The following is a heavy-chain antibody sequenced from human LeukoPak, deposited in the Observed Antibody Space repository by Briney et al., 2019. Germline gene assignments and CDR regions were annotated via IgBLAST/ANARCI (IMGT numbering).Heavy chain of an antibody. CDR3: ARVGYGGKRSAFDI. Sequence: GGSLRLSCAASGFTFSSYSMNWVRQAPGKGLEWVSSISSSSSYIYYADSVKGRFTISRVNAKNSLYLQMNSLRAEDTAVYYCARVGYGGKRSAFDIWGQGTMVTVSS. CDR1: GFTFSSYS. J-gene: IGHJ3*02. V-gene: IGHV3-21*01. D-gene: IGHD4-23*01. CDR2: ISSSSSYI.